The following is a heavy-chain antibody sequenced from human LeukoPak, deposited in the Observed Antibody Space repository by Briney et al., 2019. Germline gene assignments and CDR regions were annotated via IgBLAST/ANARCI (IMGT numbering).Heavy chain of an antibody. CDR2: ISSSSRYT. CDR1: GYTFSDYY. CDR3: ARDISSSWPYYYGMDV. J-gene: IGHJ6*04. D-gene: IGHD6-13*01. V-gene: IGHV3-11*06. Sequence: GGSLSLSCAASGYTFSDYYMSWIRQAPGKGLEWVSYISSSSRYTNYADSVKGRFTIFRDNPKNSLYLQMNSLRAEDTAVYYCARDISSSWPYYYGMDVWGKGTTVTVSS.